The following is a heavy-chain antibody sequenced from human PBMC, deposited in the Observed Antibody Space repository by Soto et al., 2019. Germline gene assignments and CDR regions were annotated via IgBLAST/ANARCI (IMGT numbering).Heavy chain of an antibody. D-gene: IGHD5-18*01. Sequence: ASVKVSCKASGGTFSSYAISWLRQAPGQGLEWMGGIIPIFGTANYAQKFQGRVTITADKSTSTAYMELSSLRSEDTAVYYCARGRVDTAMVTFGNYYYGMDVWGQGTTVTVSS. CDR2: IIPIFGTA. J-gene: IGHJ6*02. V-gene: IGHV1-69*06. CDR3: ARGRVDTAMVTFGNYYYGMDV. CDR1: GGTFSSYA.